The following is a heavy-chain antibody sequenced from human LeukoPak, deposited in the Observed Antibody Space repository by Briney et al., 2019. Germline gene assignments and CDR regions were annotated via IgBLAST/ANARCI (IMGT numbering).Heavy chain of an antibody. D-gene: IGHD5-12*01. CDR3: ARSGYDDNWFDP. Sequence: SETLSLTCTVSGGSISSYYWNWIRQPPGKGLEWIGEINHSGSTNYNPSLKSRVTISVDTSKNQFSLKLSSVTAADTAVYYCARSGYDDNWFDPWGQGTLVTVSS. CDR2: INHSGST. J-gene: IGHJ5*02. CDR1: GGSISSYY. V-gene: IGHV4-34*01.